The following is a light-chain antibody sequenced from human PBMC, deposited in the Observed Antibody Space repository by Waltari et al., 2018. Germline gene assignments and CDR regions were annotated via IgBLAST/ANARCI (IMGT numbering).Light chain of an antibody. Sequence: DIQMTQSPSTLSASVGDRVTITCRASQSISHWLAWYQQKPGKAPKLLISKASSLEKEVPSRFVGSGSGTEFTLTITNLQPDDFATFYCQRYDDYPPTFGGGTKVEIK. J-gene: IGKJ4*01. CDR3: QRYDDYPPT. V-gene: IGKV1-5*03. CDR1: QSISHW. CDR2: KAS.